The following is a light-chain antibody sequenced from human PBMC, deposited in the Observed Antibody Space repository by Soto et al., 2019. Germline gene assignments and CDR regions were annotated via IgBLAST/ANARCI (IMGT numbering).Light chain of an antibody. V-gene: IGKV3-20*01. CDR1: KSVSSSY. J-gene: IGKJ5*01. CDR2: GAS. Sequence: EIVLTQSPGTLSLSPGERATLSCRASKSVSSSYLAWYQQEPGQAPRLLIYGASSRATGIPDRFSGSGSGTDFTLTISRLEPEDFAVYDCQQYGSSPITFGQGTRLEIK. CDR3: QQYGSSPIT.